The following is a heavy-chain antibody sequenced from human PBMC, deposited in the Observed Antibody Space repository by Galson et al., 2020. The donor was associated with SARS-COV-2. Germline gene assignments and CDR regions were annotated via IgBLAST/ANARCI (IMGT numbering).Heavy chain of an antibody. Sequence: TGGSLRLSCAASGFTVSSNYMSWVRQAPGKGLEWVSVIYSGGSTYYADSVKGRFTISRDNSKNTLYLQMNSLRAEDTAVYYCAREERGIAVAETDAFDSWGQGTMVTVSS. CDR3: AREERGIAVAETDAFDS. D-gene: IGHD6-19*01. V-gene: IGHV3-66*01. CDR1: GFTVSSNY. CDR2: IYSGGST. J-gene: IGHJ3*02.